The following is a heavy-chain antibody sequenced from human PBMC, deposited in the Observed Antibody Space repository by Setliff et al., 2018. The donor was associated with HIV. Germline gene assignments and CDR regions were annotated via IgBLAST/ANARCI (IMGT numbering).Heavy chain of an antibody. CDR1: GGSFSGYY. CDR2: INHSGST. J-gene: IGHJ4*02. D-gene: IGHD4-17*01. CDR3: AGGRYDYGDYPPWNY. Sequence: PSETLSLTCAVYGGSFSGYYWSWMRQPPGKGLEWIGEINHSGSTTYNPSLKSGVIISVDTSKNQFSLKLSSVTAADTAVYYCAGGRYDYGDYPPWNYWGQGTLVTVSS. V-gene: IGHV4-34*01.